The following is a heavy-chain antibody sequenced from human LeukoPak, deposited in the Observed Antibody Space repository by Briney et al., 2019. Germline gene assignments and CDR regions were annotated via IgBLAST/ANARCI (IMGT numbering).Heavy chain of an antibody. D-gene: IGHD3-22*01. CDR1: GFTFSSYW. Sequence: GGSLRLSCAASGFTFSSYWMHWVRHAPGKGLVWVSRINSDGSSTSYADSVKGRFTISRDNAKNTLYLQMNSLRAEDTAVYYCARDPSYYYDSSGYSSFDYWGQGTLVTVSS. CDR3: ARDPSYYYDSSGYSSFDY. CDR2: INSDGSST. V-gene: IGHV3-74*01. J-gene: IGHJ4*02.